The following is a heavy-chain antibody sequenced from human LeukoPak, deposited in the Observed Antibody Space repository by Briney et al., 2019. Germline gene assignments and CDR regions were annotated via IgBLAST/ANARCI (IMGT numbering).Heavy chain of an antibody. CDR1: GYSISRGYH. Sequence: SETLSPTCAVSGYSISRGYHWGWIRQPPGKGLEWIGSIHHSGSTYYNSSLKSRVTISVDTSKNQFSLKVSSVTAADTAVYYCARVNWNPDYWGQGTLVTVSS. D-gene: IGHD1-1*01. J-gene: IGHJ4*02. V-gene: IGHV4-38-2*01. CDR3: ARVNWNPDY. CDR2: IHHSGST.